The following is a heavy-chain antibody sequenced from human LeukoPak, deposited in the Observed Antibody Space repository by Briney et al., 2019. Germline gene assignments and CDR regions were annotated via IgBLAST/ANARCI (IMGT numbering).Heavy chain of an antibody. V-gene: IGHV1-2*02. J-gene: IGHJ4*02. Sequence: ASVKVSCKASAQSFTAYYIHWVRQAPGQGLEWMGWINPKSGDTSYAQKFQGRVTMTRDTSTSTVYMELSSLRSEDTAVYYCARTDILTGYSDFDYWGQGTLVTVSS. CDR2: INPKSGDT. CDR3: ARTDILTGYSDFDY. CDR1: AQSFTAYY. D-gene: IGHD3-9*01.